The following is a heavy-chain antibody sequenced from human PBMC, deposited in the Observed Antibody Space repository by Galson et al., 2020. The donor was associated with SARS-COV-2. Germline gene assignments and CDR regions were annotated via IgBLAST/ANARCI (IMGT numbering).Heavy chain of an antibody. D-gene: IGHD3-10*01. CDR2: ISPTNDII. Sequence: GESLKISCATSGIRFSDYSLAWVRQVPGKGLEWVAYISPTNDIIYYGAAVRGRFTVSRDNGKEGVYLQMNGLRDEDTAVYYCARDAMRWLGAELLASYFDYWGQGTLVTVSS. CDR3: ARDAMRWLGAELLASYFDY. CDR1: GIRFSDYS. V-gene: IGHV3-48*02. J-gene: IGHJ4*02.